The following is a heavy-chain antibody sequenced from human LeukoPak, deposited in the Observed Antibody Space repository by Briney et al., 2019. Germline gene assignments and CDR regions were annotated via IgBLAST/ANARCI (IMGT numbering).Heavy chain of an antibody. D-gene: IGHD5-18*01. CDR2: IYYSGST. J-gene: IGHJ4*02. CDR3: ARDHVDTPMVTGDY. Sequence: PSETLSLTCTVSGGSISSYYWSWIRQPPGKGLEWIGYIYYSGSTNYNPSLKSRVTISVDTSKNQFSLKLSSVTAADTAVYYCARDHVDTPMVTGDYWGQGTLVTVSS. CDR1: GGSISSYY. V-gene: IGHV4-59*01.